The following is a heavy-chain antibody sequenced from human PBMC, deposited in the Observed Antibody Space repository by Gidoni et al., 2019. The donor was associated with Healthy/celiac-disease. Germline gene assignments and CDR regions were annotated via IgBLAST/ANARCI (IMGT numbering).Heavy chain of an antibody. CDR1: GGTFSSYA. CDR3: ARTSLPYYYDSSGYHLGI. V-gene: IGHV1-69*01. Sequence: QVQLVQSGAEVKKPGSSVKVSCKASGGTFSSYAISWVRQAPGQGLEWMGGIIPIFGTANYAQKFQGRVTITADESTSTAYMELSSLRSEDTAVYYCARTSLPYYYDSSGYHLGIWGQGTMVTVSS. CDR2: IIPIFGTA. J-gene: IGHJ3*02. D-gene: IGHD3-22*01.